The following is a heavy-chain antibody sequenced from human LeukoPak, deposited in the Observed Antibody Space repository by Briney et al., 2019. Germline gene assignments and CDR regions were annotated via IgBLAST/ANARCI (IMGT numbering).Heavy chain of an antibody. D-gene: IGHD6-19*01. Sequence: SETLSLTCTVFGGSISSYYWSWIRQTAGKGLEWIGRIYNTGSTDYSPSLRSRVTISVDKSKNQLSLKLNSVTAADTAVYYCASSVAVGGVKWFDPWGQGTLVTVSS. CDR3: ASSVAVGGVKWFDP. V-gene: IGHV4-4*07. J-gene: IGHJ5*02. CDR1: GGSISSYY. CDR2: IYNTGST.